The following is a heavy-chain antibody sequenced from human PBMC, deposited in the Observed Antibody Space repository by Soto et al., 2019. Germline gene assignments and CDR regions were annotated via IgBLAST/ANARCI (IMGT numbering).Heavy chain of an antibody. D-gene: IGHD3-22*01. CDR2: TIPMFGTT. CDR1: GGTFNSYA. Sequence: QVQLVQSGAEVKKPESSVRVSCKASGGTFNSYAITWVRQAPGQGLEWMGGTIPMFGTTNYAEKFQGRVTXTPEQSXXTAYMELSSLRSEDTAVYYCTRCGIRYHSIGYYLGIDGMDVWGQGTTVIVSS. V-gene: IGHV1-69*05. J-gene: IGHJ6*02. CDR3: TRCGIRYHSIGYYLGIDGMDV.